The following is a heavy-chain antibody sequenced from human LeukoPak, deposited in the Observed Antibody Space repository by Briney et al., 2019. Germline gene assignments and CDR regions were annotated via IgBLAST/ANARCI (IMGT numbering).Heavy chain of an antibody. V-gene: IGHV3-48*04. J-gene: IGHJ6*02. CDR3: ARVGKSVAVAGTRYYGMDV. CDR1: GFTFSSYS. D-gene: IGHD6-19*01. Sequence: GGSLRLSCAASGFTFSSYSMNWVRQAPGKGLEWVSYISSSSSTIYYADSVKGRFTISRDNAKNSLYLQMNSLRAEDTAVYYCARVGKSVAVAGTRYYGMDVWGQGTTVTVSS. CDR2: ISSSSSTI.